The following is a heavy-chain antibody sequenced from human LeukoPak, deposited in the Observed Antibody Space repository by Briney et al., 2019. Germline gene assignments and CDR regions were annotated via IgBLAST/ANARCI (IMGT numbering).Heavy chain of an antibody. CDR3: ARCPSSSWPGTNWFDP. Sequence: GASVKVSCKASGYTFTSYYMHWVRQAPGQGLEWMGIINPSGGSTSYAQKFQGRVTMTRDTSTSTVYMELSSLRSEDTAVYYCARCPSSSWPGTNWFDPWGQGTLVTVSS. CDR1: GYTFTSYY. V-gene: IGHV1-46*01. CDR2: INPSGGST. D-gene: IGHD6-13*01. J-gene: IGHJ5*02.